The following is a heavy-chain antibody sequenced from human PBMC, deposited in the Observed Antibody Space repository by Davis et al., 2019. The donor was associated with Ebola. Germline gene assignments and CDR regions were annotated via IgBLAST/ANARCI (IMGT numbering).Heavy chain of an antibody. CDR2: ISYDQSTR. Sequence: PGGSLRLSCAASGFAFSRHAMHWVRQAPGKGLEWVAAISYDQSTRYYVDSVKGRFTISRDNSKNTLYLQMSSLRAEDTAVYYCARPWFSVAAGMPPNWFDPWGQGTLVTVSS. V-gene: IGHV3-30*04. CDR1: GFAFSRHA. J-gene: IGHJ5*02. CDR3: ARPWFSVAAGMPPNWFDP. D-gene: IGHD2-2*01.